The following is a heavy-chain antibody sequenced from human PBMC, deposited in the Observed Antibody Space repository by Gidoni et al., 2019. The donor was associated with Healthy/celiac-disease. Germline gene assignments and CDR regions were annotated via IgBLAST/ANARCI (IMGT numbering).Heavy chain of an antibody. V-gene: IGHV3-48*01. Sequence: VQLVESGGGLVQPGGSLRLSCAASGFPFRSYSMNWVRQAPGKGLGWVSYISSSSSTIYDADSGKGRFTISRDNAKNSLYLQMNSLRAEDTAVYYCARGEDSSSWGAFDIWGQGTMVTVFS. D-gene: IGHD6-13*01. CDR2: ISSSSSTI. J-gene: IGHJ3*02. CDR3: ARGEDSSSWGAFDI. CDR1: GFPFRSYS.